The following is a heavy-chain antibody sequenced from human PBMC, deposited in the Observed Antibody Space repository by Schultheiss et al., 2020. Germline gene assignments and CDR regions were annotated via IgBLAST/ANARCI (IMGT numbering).Heavy chain of an antibody. D-gene: IGHD3-3*01. Sequence: GGSLRLSCAASGFTFSSYGMHWVRQAPGKGLEWVAVISYDGSNKYYADSVKGRFTISRDNSKNTVYLQMNSLRAEDTAVYYCARPGKAFGGKYYFDYWGQGTLVTVSS. CDR2: ISYDGSNK. CDR3: ARPGKAFGGKYYFDY. CDR1: GFTFSSYG. J-gene: IGHJ4*02. V-gene: IGHV3-33*05.